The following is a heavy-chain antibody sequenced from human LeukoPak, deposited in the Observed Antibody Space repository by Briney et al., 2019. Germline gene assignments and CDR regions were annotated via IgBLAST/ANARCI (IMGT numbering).Heavy chain of an antibody. CDR2: IYPGDSDT. V-gene: IGHV5-51*01. D-gene: IGHD3-10*01. CDR1: GYNFTNYW. J-gene: IGHJ4*02. CDR3: ARSAKMYGSGSYYNYFDY. Sequence: GESLKISCKGSGYNFTNYWIGWVRQMPGKGLEWMGIIYPGDSDTRYSPSFQGQVTISADKSISTAYLQWSSLKASDTAMYYCARSAKMYGSGSYYNYFDYWGQGTLVTVSS.